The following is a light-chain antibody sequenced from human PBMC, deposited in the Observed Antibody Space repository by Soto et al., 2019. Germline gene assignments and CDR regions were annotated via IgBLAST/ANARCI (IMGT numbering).Light chain of an antibody. V-gene: IGKV1-39*01. J-gene: IGKJ1*01. CDR3: QQSYSTPWT. CDR1: QSISSY. Sequence: DIQMTQSPSSLSASVGDRVTITCRASQSISSYLHWYQHKPVKAPKLLIYAASSLQSGVPSRFSGSGSGTDFTLTISSLQPEDFTTYYCQQSYSTPWTFVQGTKVEIK. CDR2: AAS.